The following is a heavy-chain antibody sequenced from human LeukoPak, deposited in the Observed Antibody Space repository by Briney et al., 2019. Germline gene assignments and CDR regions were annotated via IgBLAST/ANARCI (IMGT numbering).Heavy chain of an antibody. Sequence: SDTLSLTCAVSGGSLSGYYWTWIWQPPGKGLEWIGYIYYSGSTNYNPSLKSRLTISVDTSKNQFSLKLSSVTAADTAVYYCARTWGGYSGYDPPDYWGQGTLVTVSS. V-gene: IGHV4-59*07. CDR3: ARTWGGYSGYDPPDY. J-gene: IGHJ4*02. CDR1: GGSLSGYY. D-gene: IGHD5-12*01. CDR2: IYYSGST.